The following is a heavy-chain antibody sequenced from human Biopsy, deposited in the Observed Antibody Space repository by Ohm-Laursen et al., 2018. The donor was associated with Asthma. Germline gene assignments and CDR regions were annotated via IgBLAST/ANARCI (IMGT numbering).Heavy chain of an antibody. CDR2: ISYSGST. J-gene: IGHJ2*01. Sequence: PPGTLSLTCTVSGGSVSSGSYYWSWIRQPPGKGLVWVSYISYSGSTDYNPSLKIRLTISMDTSKNQFYLKLSSVTAADTAVYYCARVPTTLRYFDLWGRGTLVTVSS. CDR1: GGSVSSGSYY. D-gene: IGHD2-15*01. CDR3: ARVPTTLRYFDL. V-gene: IGHV4-61*01.